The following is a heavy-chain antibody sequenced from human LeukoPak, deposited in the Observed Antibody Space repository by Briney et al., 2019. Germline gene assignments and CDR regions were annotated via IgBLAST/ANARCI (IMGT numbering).Heavy chain of an antibody. D-gene: IGHD2-2*01. CDR1: GGSISSSSYY. Sequence: PSETLSLTCTVSGGSISSSSYYWGWIRQPPGKGLEWIGSIYYSGSTYYNPSLKSRVTISVDTSKNQFSLKLSSVTAADTAVYYCARDIVVVPAVCYYYGMDVWGQGTTVTVSS. J-gene: IGHJ6*02. CDR3: ARDIVVVPAVCYYYGMDV. V-gene: IGHV4-39*02. CDR2: IYYSGST.